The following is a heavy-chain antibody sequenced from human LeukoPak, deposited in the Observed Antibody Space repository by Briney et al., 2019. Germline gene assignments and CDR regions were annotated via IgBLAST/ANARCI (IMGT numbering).Heavy chain of an antibody. J-gene: IGHJ4*02. CDR2: ISGSGGST. Sequence: ETLSLTCAVSGGSISSSNWWSWVRQPPGKGLEWVSAISGSGGSTYYADSVKGRFTISRDNSKNTLYLQMNSLRAEDTAVYYCAKDGGHIVVVTAIPSYFDYWGQGTLVTVSS. CDR3: AKDGGHIVVVTAIPSYFDY. D-gene: IGHD2-21*02. CDR1: GGSISSSN. V-gene: IGHV3-23*01.